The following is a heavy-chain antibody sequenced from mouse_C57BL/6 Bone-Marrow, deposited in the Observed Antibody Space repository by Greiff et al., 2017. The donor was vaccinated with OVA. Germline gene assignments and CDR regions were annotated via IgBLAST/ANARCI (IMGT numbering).Heavy chain of an antibody. CDR3: ARAGNGSGY. V-gene: IGHV1-61*01. D-gene: IGHD1-1*01. Sequence: QVQLQQPGAELVRPGSSVKLSCKASGYTFTSYWMDWVKQRPGQGLEWIGNIYPSDSETHYNQKFKDKATLTVDKSSSTAYMQLSSLTSEDSAVYYCARAGNGSGYWGQGTPLTVSS. CDR2: IYPSDSET. CDR1: GYTFTSYW. J-gene: IGHJ2*01.